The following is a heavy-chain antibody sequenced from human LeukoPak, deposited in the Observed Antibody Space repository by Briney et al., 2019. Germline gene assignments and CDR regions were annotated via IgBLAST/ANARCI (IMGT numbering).Heavy chain of an antibody. CDR3: ARELFRFSVAGTLGAFDI. V-gene: IGHV1-69*05. Sequence: SANVSSTASGGAFSSYAISSGRQAPGPGVEWMGGIVPIFGTANYAQKLQGRVTITTDESTSTAYMELSSLRSEDTAVYYCARELFRFSVAGTLGAFDIWGQGTMVTVSS. D-gene: IGHD6-19*01. CDR2: IVPIFGTA. J-gene: IGHJ3*02. CDR1: GGAFSSYA.